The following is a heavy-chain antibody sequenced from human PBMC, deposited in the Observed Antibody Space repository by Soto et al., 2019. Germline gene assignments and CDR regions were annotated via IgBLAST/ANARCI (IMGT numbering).Heavy chain of an antibody. CDR2: IPYDGRNK. CDR3: ARETDGMDV. CDR1: GFTFSSYA. Sequence: QVQLVESGGGVVQPGRSLRLSCAASGFTFSSYAMHWVRQAPGKGLEWVAVIPYDGRNKDYANSVKGRCTISRDNSKNTLYLQMNSLRAEDTAVYYCARETDGMDVWGQGTTVTVSS. J-gene: IGHJ6*02. V-gene: IGHV3-30*04.